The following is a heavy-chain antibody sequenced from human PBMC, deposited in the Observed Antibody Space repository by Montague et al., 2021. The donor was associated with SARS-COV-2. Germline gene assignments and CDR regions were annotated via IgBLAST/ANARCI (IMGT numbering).Heavy chain of an antibody. CDR3: ARDQTIFGVVITSFDY. CDR1: GGSISSGVYY. V-gene: IGHV4-31*03. D-gene: IGHD3-3*01. CDR2: IYYSGST. Sequence: TLSLTCTVSGGSISSGVYYWSWIRQLPGKGLEWIGCIYYSGSTYYXPSLKSRVTISVDTSKNQFSLKLSSVTAAATAVYYCARDQTIFGVVITSFDYWGQGTLVTASS. J-gene: IGHJ4*02.